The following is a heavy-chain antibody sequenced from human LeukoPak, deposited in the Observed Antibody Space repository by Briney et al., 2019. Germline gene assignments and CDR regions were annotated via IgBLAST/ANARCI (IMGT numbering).Heavy chain of an antibody. CDR3: ARGELGYASSWYLDY. J-gene: IGHJ4*02. CDR2: IYHGGST. V-gene: IGHV4-30-2*01. D-gene: IGHD6-13*01. CDR1: GGSISSGDYY. Sequence: PSQTLSLTCTVSGGSISSGDYYWSWIRQPPGKGLEWIGYIYHGGSTYYNPSLKSRVTISVDRSKNQFSLKLTSVTAADTAIYYCARGELGYASSWYLDYWGQGTLVTVSS.